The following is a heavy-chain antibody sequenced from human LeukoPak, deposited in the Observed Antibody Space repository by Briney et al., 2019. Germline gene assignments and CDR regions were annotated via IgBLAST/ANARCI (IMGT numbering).Heavy chain of an antibody. CDR3: ARNSLYCSGGSCSKIYYYYMDV. CDR1: GGTFSSYA. Sequence: SVKVSCKASGGTFSSYAISWVRQAPGQGLEWMGGIIPIFGTANYAQKFQGRVTITADESTSTAYMELSSLRSEDTAVYYCARNSLYCSGGSCSKIYYYYMDVWGKGTTVTVS. J-gene: IGHJ6*03. CDR2: IIPIFGTA. D-gene: IGHD2-15*01. V-gene: IGHV1-69*01.